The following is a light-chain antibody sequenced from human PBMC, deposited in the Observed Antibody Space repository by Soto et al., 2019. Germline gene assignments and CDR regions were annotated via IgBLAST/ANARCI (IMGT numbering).Light chain of an antibody. Sequence: QSALTQPASVSGSHGQSITISCTGTSSDVGGYNYVSWYQQYPDKAPILIIYDVTNRPSGVSNRFSGSSSGNTASLTISGLQAEYEADYFCNSSTTGSTTVVFGGGTKLTVL. J-gene: IGLJ2*01. CDR3: NSSTTGSTTVV. V-gene: IGLV2-14*03. CDR1: SSDVGGYNY. CDR2: DVT.